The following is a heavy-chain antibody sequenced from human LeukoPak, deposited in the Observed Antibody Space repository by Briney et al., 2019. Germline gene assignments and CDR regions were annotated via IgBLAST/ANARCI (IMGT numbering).Heavy chain of an antibody. D-gene: IGHD3-9*01. CDR3: ARVKSGDDILTGYYTSQYNWFDP. J-gene: IGHJ5*02. Sequence: ASVKVSCKASGGTFSSYAISWVRQAPGQGLESMGGIIPIFGTANYAQKFQGRVTITADESTSTAYMELSSLRSEDTAVYYCARVKSGDDILTGYYTSQYNWFDPWGQGTLVTVSS. CDR1: GGTFSSYA. CDR2: IIPIFGTA. V-gene: IGHV1-69*13.